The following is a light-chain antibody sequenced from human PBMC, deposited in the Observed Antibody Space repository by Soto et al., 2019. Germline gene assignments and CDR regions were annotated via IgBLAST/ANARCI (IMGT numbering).Light chain of an antibody. Sequence: EIVLTQSPGTLSVSAGERATLSCRARQSVSSNLAWYQQKPGQAPRLLIYGASTRATGIPARSSGSGSGTEFTLTISSLQSEDFAVYYCQQYNNWPRTFGQGTKVDI. CDR3: QQYNNWPRT. CDR2: GAS. CDR1: QSVSSN. V-gene: IGKV3-15*01. J-gene: IGKJ1*01.